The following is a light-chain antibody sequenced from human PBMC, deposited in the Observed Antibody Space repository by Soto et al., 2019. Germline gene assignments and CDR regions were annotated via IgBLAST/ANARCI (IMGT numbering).Light chain of an antibody. V-gene: IGKV3-15*01. CDR1: QSVSSN. Sequence: EIVMTQSPATLSVSPGERATLSCRASQSVSSNLAWYQQKPGQAPRLLIYGASTRAIGIPARFSGSGSGTEFTLTIRSLQSEDFAVYYCQQYNNWPPFTFGPGTKVDIK. CDR2: GAS. J-gene: IGKJ3*01. CDR3: QQYNNWPPFT.